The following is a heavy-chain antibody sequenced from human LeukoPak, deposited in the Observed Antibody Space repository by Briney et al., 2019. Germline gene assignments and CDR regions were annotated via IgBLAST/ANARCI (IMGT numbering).Heavy chain of an antibody. CDR2: IIPIFGTA. D-gene: IGHD2-15*01. CDR1: GGTFSSYA. V-gene: IGHV1-69*05. J-gene: IGHJ5*02. CDR3: ARDRYCSGGSCYSGERWFDP. Sequence: ASVKVSCKASGGTFSSYAISWVRQAPGQGLEWMGGIIPIFGTANYAQKFQGRVTITTDESTSTAYMELSSLRSEDTAVYYCARDRYCSGGSCYSGERWFDPWGQGTLVTVSS.